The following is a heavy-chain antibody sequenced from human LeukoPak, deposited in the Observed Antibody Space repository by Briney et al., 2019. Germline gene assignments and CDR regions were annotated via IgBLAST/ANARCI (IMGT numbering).Heavy chain of an antibody. CDR3: VRNFDY. Sequence: GGSLRLSCAASGFIFNRYWMHWVRQAPGKGLVWVSRIKTDGSSAEYADSVKGRFTIARDNAKNSFYLQMNSLRAEDTAVYYCVRNFDYWGQGTLVTVSS. J-gene: IGHJ4*02. CDR1: GFIFNRYW. V-gene: IGHV3-74*03. CDR2: IKTDGSSA.